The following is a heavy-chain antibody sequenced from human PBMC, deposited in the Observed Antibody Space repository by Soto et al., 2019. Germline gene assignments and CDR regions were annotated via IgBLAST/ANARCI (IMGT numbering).Heavy chain of an antibody. CDR1: GFTFSDYY. CDR2: ISSSGSTI. V-gene: IGHV3-11*01. CDR3: AREYGGQWLVNFDY. J-gene: IGHJ4*02. D-gene: IGHD6-19*01. Sequence: LRLSCAASGFTFSDYYMSWIRQAPGKGLEWVSYISSSGSTIYYADSVKGRFTISRDNTKNSLYLQMNSLRAEDTAVYYCAREYGGQWLVNFDYWGQGTLVTVSS.